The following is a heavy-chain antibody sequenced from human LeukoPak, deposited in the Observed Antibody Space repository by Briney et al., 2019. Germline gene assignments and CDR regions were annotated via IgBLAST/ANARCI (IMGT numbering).Heavy chain of an antibody. CDR3: ARGGGLDV. Sequence: RGSLRLSCVASGFPFSSYGMHWVRQAPGKGLEWVASINHNGNVNYYVDSVKGRFTISRDNAKNSLYLQMSNLRAEDTAVYFCARGGGLDVWGQGATVTVSS. V-gene: IGHV3-7*03. J-gene: IGHJ6*02. CDR1: GFPFSSYG. D-gene: IGHD3-16*01. CDR2: INHNGNVN.